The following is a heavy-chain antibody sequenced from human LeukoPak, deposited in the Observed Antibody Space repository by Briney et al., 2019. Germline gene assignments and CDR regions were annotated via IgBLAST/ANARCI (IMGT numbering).Heavy chain of an antibody. CDR2: MNPNSGNT. Sequence: ASVKVSCKASGYTFTSYDINWVRQATGQGLVWMGWMNPNSGNTGYAQKFQGRVTMTRNTSISTAYMELSSPRSEDTAVYYCAIVIAVAGKGADYWGQGTLVTVSS. V-gene: IGHV1-8*01. J-gene: IGHJ4*02. CDR1: GYTFTSYD. CDR3: AIVIAVAGKGADY. D-gene: IGHD6-19*01.